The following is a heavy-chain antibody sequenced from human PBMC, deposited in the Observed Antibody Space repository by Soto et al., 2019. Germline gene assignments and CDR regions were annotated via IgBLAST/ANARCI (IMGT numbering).Heavy chain of an antibody. CDR2: VSTSGRST. V-gene: IGHV3-64D*06. CDR1: GFIFSEST. D-gene: IGHD2-15*01. CDR3: VKQAHGLDGVAFDY. Sequence: LRLSCSASGFIFSESTIYWVRQVPGKGLEAISAVSTSGRSTYYADSVKDRFTISRDNSKNTLFLQMGSLRPEDTAIYYCVKQAHGLDGVAFDYWGQGTQVTVYS. J-gene: IGHJ4*02.